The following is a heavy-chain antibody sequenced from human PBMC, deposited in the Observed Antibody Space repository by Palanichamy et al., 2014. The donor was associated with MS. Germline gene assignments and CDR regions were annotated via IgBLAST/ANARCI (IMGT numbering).Heavy chain of an antibody. Sequence: LVEVWGRRWSSLGRSLRLSCAASGSTFSSYGMHWVRQAPGKGLEWVAVIWYDGSNKYYADSVKGRFTISRDNSKNTLYLQMNSLRAEDTAVYYCARDMSTEEYYYGMDVWGQGTTVTVSS. D-gene: IGHD5/OR15-5a*01. J-gene: IGHJ6*02. CDR2: IWYDGSNK. V-gene: IGHV3-33*01. CDR3: ARDMSTEEYYYGMDV. CDR1: GSTFSSYG.